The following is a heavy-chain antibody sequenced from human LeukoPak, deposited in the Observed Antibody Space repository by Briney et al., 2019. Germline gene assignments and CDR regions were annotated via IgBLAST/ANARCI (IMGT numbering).Heavy chain of an antibody. V-gene: IGHV4-30-2*01. J-gene: IGHJ3*02. CDR3: ARGLILWFGEVGDAFDI. CDR1: GGSISSGGYY. Sequence: SQTLSLTCSVSGGSISSGGYYWSWIRQPPGKGLEWIGYIYHSGSTYYNPSLKSRVTISVDTSKNQFSLKLSSVTAADTAVYYCARGLILWFGEVGDAFDIWGQGTMVTVSS. D-gene: IGHD3-10*01. CDR2: IYHSGST.